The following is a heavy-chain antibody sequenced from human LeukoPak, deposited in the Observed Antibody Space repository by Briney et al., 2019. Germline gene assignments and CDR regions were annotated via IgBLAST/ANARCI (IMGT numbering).Heavy chain of an antibody. CDR3: ATLYSGYDLVDY. V-gene: IGHV1-24*01. CDR1: GYTLTELS. Sequence: GASVKVSCKVSGYTLTELSMHWVRQAPGKGLEWMGGFDPEDGETIYAQKFQGRVTMTEDTSTDTAYMELSSLRSEDPAVYYCATLYSGYDLVDYWGQGTLVTVSS. D-gene: IGHD5-12*01. CDR2: FDPEDGET. J-gene: IGHJ4*02.